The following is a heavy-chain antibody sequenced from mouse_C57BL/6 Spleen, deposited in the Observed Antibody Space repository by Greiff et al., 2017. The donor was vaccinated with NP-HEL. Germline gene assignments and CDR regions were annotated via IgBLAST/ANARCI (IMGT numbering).Heavy chain of an antibody. CDR3: TTGYDGYYGFAY. V-gene: IGHV14-4*01. Sequence: VQLQQSGAELVRPGASVKLSCTASGFNIKDDYMHWVKQRPEQGLEWIGWIDPENGDTEYASKFQGKATITADTSSNTAYLQLSSLTSEDTAVYYCTTGYDGYYGFAYWGQGTLVTVSA. D-gene: IGHD2-3*01. CDR2: IDPENGDT. J-gene: IGHJ3*01. CDR1: GFNIKDDY.